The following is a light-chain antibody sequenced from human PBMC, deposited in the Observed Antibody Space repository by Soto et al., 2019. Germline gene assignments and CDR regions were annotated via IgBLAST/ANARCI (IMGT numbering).Light chain of an antibody. CDR2: DAS. CDR1: QTISSY. J-gene: IGKJ4*01. CDR3: QQRTNWPLT. Sequence: EIVLTQSPATLSLSPGERATLSCRASQTISSYLAWYQQKPDQAPRLLIYDASNRAAGIPARFSAFGSGTDFTLTISSLEPEDLAIYYCQQRTNWPLTFGGGTKVEIK. V-gene: IGKV3-11*01.